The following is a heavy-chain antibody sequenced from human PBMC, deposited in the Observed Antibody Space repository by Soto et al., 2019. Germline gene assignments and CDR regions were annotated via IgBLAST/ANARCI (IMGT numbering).Heavy chain of an antibody. J-gene: IGHJ4*02. D-gene: IGHD1-1*01. V-gene: IGHV3-21*01. Sequence: GGSLRLSCAASGFTLSAHAMNWFRQAPGKGPEWVSYISPTSTYIVYADSVRGRFTISRDNAENSLFLQMSSLRVEDTAVYYCTSAERGKTGTRIWGQGTLVTVSS. CDR1: GFTLSAHA. CDR3: TSAERGKTGTRI. CDR2: ISPTSTYI.